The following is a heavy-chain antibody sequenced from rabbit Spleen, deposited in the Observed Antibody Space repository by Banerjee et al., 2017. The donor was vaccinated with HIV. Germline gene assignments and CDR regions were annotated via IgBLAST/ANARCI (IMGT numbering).Heavy chain of an antibody. J-gene: IGHJ4*01. CDR3: ARDLLGVIGWNFYL. V-gene: IGHV1S45*01. Sequence: QEQLVESGGGLVQPEGSLTLTCKASGFSFSDRDVMCWVRQAPGKGPEWIACINAATAKPVYATWAKGRFTISRTSSTTVTLRMTSLTAADRATYFCARDLLGVIGWNFYLWGPGTLVTVS. CDR2: INAATAKP. D-gene: IGHD1-1*01. CDR1: GFSFSDRDV.